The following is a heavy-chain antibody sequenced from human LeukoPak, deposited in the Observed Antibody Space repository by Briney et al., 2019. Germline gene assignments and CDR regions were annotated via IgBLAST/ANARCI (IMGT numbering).Heavy chain of an antibody. D-gene: IGHD3-10*01. J-gene: IGHJ5*02. CDR3: AKDPYGSGSYNWFDP. CDR1: GFTFSSYA. Sequence: GGSLRLSCAASGFTFSSYAMSWVRQAPGKGLEWVSAISGSGGSTYYADSVKGRFTISRDNSKNTLYLQMNSLRAEDTAVYYCAKDPYGSGSYNWFDPWGQGTLVTVSS. V-gene: IGHV3-23*01. CDR2: ISGSGGST.